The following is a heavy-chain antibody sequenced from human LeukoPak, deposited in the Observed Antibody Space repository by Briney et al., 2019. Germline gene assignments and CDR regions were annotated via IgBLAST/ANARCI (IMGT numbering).Heavy chain of an antibody. CDR2: ITAYNGNR. Sequence: ASVKVPCKTSGYTFSNYGISWVRQAPGQGLEWMGWITAYNGNRLYAQRFQGRITLTTDTSTSTSYMELRSLEYDDTAIYYSARDNDKVVDHWGQGTLVTVSS. V-gene: IGHV1-18*01. CDR1: GYTFSNYG. J-gene: IGHJ4*01. CDR3: ARDNDKVVDH. D-gene: IGHD1-1*01.